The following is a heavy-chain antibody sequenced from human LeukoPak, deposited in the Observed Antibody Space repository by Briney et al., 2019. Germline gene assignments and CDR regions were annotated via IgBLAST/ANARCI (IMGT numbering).Heavy chain of an antibody. CDR3: ARTFRESYYDFWSGYSTLDY. D-gene: IGHD3-3*01. CDR1: GGSFSGYY. Sequence: SETLSLTCGAYGGSFSGYYWSWIRQPPGKGREWMGEINHSGSTNYNPSLKSRVTISVDTSKNQFSLKLSSVTAADTAVYYCARTFRESYYDFWSGYSTLDYWGQGTLVTVSS. CDR2: INHSGST. J-gene: IGHJ4*02. V-gene: IGHV4-34*01.